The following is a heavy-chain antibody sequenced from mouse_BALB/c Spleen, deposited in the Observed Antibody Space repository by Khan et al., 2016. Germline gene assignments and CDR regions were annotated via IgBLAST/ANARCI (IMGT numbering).Heavy chain of an antibody. D-gene: IGHD1-1*01. Sequence: QVQLKQSGPGLVAPSQSLSITCTVSGFSLTNSGVHWIRQPPGKGLEWLGVIWPGGSTDYNSALMSRLSITKDNSQNQVFLKMISLQTDDTAMYYCARDDQDYHAWFASWGQGTLVIVSA. CDR1: GFSLTNSG. J-gene: IGHJ3*01. V-gene: IGHV2-9*02. CDR3: ARDDQDYHAWFAS. CDR2: IWPGGST.